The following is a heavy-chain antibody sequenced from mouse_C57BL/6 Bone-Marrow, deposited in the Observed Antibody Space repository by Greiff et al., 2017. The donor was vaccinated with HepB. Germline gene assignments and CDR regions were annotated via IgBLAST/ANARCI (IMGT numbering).Heavy chain of an antibody. CDR1: GYTFTSYG. V-gene: IGHV1-81*01. CDR2: IYPRNGNT. Sequence: VQLQQSGAELARPGASVKLSCKASGYTFTSYGISWVKQRTGQGLEWIGEIYPRNGNTYYNEKFKGKATLTADKSSKTAYMDLRSLTSEDSAVYFCAWAVPWFAYWGQGTLVTVSA. D-gene: IGHD1-1*01. CDR3: AWAVPWFAY. J-gene: IGHJ3*01.